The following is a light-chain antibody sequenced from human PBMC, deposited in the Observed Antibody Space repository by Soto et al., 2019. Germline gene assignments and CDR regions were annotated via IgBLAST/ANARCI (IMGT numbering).Light chain of an antibody. J-gene: IGKJ4*01. CDR1: QSVSSN. V-gene: IGKV3-15*01. CDR2: GAS. Sequence: EKVMTQSPATLSVSPGERATLSCRASQSVSSNLAWYQHKPGQAPRLLIYGASTRATGIPARFSGSGSGTEFNLTISSLQSEDFGVYYCQQYNNWPRATFGGGTKVDIK. CDR3: QQYNNWPRAT.